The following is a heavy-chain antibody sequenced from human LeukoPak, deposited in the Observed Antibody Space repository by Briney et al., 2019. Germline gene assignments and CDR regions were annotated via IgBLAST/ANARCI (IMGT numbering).Heavy chain of an antibody. D-gene: IGHD6-6*01. V-gene: IGHV3-21*01. J-gene: IGHJ4*01. CDR1: GFTFNTYS. CDR3: ARDDRDISSFRFDY. CDR2: ISSHSRDI. Sequence: PGGSLRLSCAASGFTFNTYSMNWVRQAPGKGLGWVSSISSHSRDIYYADSVKGRFTISRDNAKNSLHLQMSSLRAEDTAVYYCARDDRDISSFRFDYWGHGILVTVSS.